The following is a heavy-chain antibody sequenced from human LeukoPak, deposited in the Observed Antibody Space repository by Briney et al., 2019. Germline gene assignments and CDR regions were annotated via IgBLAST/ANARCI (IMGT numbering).Heavy chain of an antibody. J-gene: IGHJ4*02. D-gene: IGHD6-19*01. CDR3: ARATSSGWYPDY. Sequence: ASVKVSCKASGCTFTGYYMHWVRQAPGQGLEWMGWINPNSGGTNYAQKFQGRVTMTRDASISTAYMELSRLRSDDTAVYYCARATSSGWYPDYWGQGTLVTVSS. CDR2: INPNSGGT. V-gene: IGHV1-2*02. CDR1: GCTFTGYY.